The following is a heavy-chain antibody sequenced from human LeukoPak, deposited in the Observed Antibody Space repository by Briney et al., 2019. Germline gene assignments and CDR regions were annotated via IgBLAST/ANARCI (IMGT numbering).Heavy chain of an antibody. CDR1: RFTFSSYW. V-gene: IGHV3-7*03. CDR2: IKQDGSEK. Sequence: GGSLRLSCAASRFTFSSYWMSWVRQAPGKGLEWVANIKQDGSEKYYVDSVKGRFTISRDNAKNSVYLQMNSLRAEDAAVYYCATSRTFDYWGQGTLLTVSS. CDR3: ATSRTFDY. J-gene: IGHJ4*02.